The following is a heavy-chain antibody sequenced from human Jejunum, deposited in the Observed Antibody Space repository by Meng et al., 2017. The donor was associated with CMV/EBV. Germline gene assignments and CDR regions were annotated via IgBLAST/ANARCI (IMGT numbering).Heavy chain of an antibody. CDR3: AWDIANFLNK. CDR2: IKSKGSGGTT. Sequence: AQLVESGGGLVRPGGSLRVSCVGSGFNFNDAWMSWVRQAPRKGLEWIGRIKSKGSGGTTDYAASVKDRFIISRDDSKNTVYLQMNSLEIEDTAVYYCAWDIANFLNKWGQGALVTVSS. V-gene: IGHV3-15*01. J-gene: IGHJ4*02. D-gene: IGHD3-3*01. CDR1: GFNFNDAW.